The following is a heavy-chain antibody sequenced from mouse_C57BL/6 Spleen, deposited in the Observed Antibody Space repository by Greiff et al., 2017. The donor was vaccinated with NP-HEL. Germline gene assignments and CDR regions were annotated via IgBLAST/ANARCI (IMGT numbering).Heavy chain of an antibody. V-gene: IGHV5-4*03. CDR3: AYYDPFAY. J-gene: IGHJ3*01. CDR2: ISDGGSYT. CDR1: GFTFSSYA. Sequence: DVMLVESGGGLVKPGGSLKLSCAASGFTFSSYAMSWVRQTPEKRLEWVATISDGGSYTYYPDNVKGRFTISRDNAKNNLYLQMSHLKSEDTAMYYCAYYDPFAYWGQGTLVTVSA. D-gene: IGHD2-4*01.